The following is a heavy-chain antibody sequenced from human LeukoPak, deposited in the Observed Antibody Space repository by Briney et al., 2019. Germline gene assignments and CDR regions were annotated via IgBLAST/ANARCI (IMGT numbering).Heavy chain of an antibody. CDR1: GYTFTSYG. CDR2: ISAYNGNT. V-gene: IGHV1-18*01. D-gene: IGHD6-19*01. Sequence: ASVKVSCKASGYTFTSYGISWVRQAPGQGLEWMGWISAYNGNTNYAQKPQGRVTMTTDTSTSTAYMELRSLRSDDTAVYYCARRSSGWYRDAFDIWGQGTMVTVSS. CDR3: ARRSSGWYRDAFDI. J-gene: IGHJ3*02.